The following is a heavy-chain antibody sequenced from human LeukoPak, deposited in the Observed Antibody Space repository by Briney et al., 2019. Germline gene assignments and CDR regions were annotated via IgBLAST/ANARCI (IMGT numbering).Heavy chain of an antibody. J-gene: IGHJ4*02. CDR3: ALTPPSNSGRRIGFDY. Sequence: PGGSLRLSCAASGFTVSSNYMSWVRQAPGKGPEWVSVIYSGGSTYYADSVKGRFTISRDNSKNTLYLQMNSLRAEDTAVYYCALTPPSNSGRRIGFDYWGQGTLVTVSS. CDR1: GFTVSSNY. D-gene: IGHD6-19*01. V-gene: IGHV3-53*01. CDR2: IYSGGST.